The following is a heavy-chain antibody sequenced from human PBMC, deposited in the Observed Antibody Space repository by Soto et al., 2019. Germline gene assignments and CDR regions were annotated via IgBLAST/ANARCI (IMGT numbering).Heavy chain of an antibody. D-gene: IGHD1-26*01. CDR2: INPNSGGA. Sequence: GASVKVSCKTSGYTFTAYHIHWVRQAPGQGLEWMGWINPNSGGANYAQKFEGRVTMTRDTSISTVYMELSRLGSDDTAPYYCARDYSGHGMDVWGQGTTVTVS. V-gene: IGHV1-2*02. CDR3: ARDYSGHGMDV. CDR1: GYTFTAYH. J-gene: IGHJ6*02.